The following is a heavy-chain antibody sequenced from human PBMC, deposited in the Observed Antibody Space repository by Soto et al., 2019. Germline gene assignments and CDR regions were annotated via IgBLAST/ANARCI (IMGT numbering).Heavy chain of an antibody. D-gene: IGHD2-15*01. Sequence: PSETLSLTCTVSGGSISSSSYYWGWIRQPPGKGLEWIGSIYYSGSTYYNPSLKSRVTISVDTSKNQFSLKLSSVTAADTAVYYCARQGGGVVVVAATPAYYFDYWGQGTLVTVSS. CDR2: IYYSGST. V-gene: IGHV4-39*01. J-gene: IGHJ4*02. CDR1: GGSISSSSYY. CDR3: ARQGGGVVVVAATPAYYFDY.